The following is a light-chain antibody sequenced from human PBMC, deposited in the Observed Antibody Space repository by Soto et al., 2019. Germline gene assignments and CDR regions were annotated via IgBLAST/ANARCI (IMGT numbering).Light chain of an antibody. Sequence: DIQMTQSPSSLSASVGDRVTISCRASQTISTYLHWYQHKPGRAPRLLISDVSTLQSGVPGRFRGSGSETEYTLTIIYVQHEDFAAYYCQQGYSIAALTFGGGTKVELK. CDR2: DVS. CDR1: QTISTY. J-gene: IGKJ4*01. CDR3: QQGYSIAALT. V-gene: IGKV1-39*01.